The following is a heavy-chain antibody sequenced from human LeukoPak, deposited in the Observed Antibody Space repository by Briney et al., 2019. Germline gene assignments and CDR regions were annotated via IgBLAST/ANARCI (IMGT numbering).Heavy chain of an antibody. CDR3: ARDCPSGAARPYYYMDV. Sequence: SETLSLTCTVSGGSISSHYWSWIRQPPGKGLEWIGYIYYSGSTNYNPSLKSRVTISVDTSKNQFSLKLSSVTAADTAVYYCARDCPSGAARPYYYMDVWGKGTTVTVSS. V-gene: IGHV4-59*11. D-gene: IGHD6-6*01. J-gene: IGHJ6*03. CDR1: GGSISSHY. CDR2: IYYSGST.